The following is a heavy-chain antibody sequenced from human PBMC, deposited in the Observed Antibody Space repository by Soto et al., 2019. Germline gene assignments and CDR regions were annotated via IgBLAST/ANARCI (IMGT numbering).Heavy chain of an antibody. Sequence: PGESLKISCKGSGYSFTSYWISWVRQMPGKGLEWMGRIDPSDSYTNYSPSFQGHVTISADKSISTAYLQWSSLKASDTAMYYCARLKRHCSSTSCSMMGYYYGMDVWGQGTTVTVSS. CDR2: IDPSDSYT. J-gene: IGHJ6*02. D-gene: IGHD2-2*01. CDR1: GYSFTSYW. CDR3: ARLKRHCSSTSCSMMGYYYGMDV. V-gene: IGHV5-10-1*01.